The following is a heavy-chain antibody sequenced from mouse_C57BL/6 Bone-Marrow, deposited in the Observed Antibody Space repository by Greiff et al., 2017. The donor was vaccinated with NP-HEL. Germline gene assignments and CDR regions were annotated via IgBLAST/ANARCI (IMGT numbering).Heavy chain of an antibody. CDR1: GFTFSDYY. CDR2: ISNGGGST. V-gene: IGHV5-12*01. D-gene: IGHD3-2*02. Sequence: DVQLVESGGGLVQPGGSLKLSCAASGFTFSDYYMYWVRQTPEKRLEWVAYISNGGGSTYYPDTVKGRFTISRDNAKNTLYLQMSRLKSEDTAMYYCARQLRLQGGFAYWGQGTLVTVSA. CDR3: ARQLRLQGGFAY. J-gene: IGHJ3*01.